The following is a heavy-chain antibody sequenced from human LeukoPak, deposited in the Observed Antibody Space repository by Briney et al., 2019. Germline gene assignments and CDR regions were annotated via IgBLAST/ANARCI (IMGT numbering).Heavy chain of an antibody. D-gene: IGHD4-17*01. CDR3: ARDGGGNDYGDYGANYFDY. CDR1: GFTFSSFG. J-gene: IGHJ4*02. Sequence: GGSLRLSCAASGFTFSSFGMSWVRQAPGKGLEWVSAISGSGVSTYYADSVKGQFTISRDNSKNTLYLQMNSLRAEVTAVYYCARDGGGNDYGDYGANYFDYWGQGTLVTVSS. CDR2: ISGSGVST. V-gene: IGHV3-23*01.